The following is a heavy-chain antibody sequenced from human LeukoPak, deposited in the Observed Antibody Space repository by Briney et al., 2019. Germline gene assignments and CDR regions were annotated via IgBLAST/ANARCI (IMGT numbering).Heavy chain of an antibody. Sequence: PSETLSLTCTVSGGSISSYYWSWIRQPPGKGLEWIGYIYYSGSTNHNPSLKSRVTISVDTSKNQFSLKLSSVTAADTAVYYCARHPSQLLYWFDPWGQGTLVTVSS. D-gene: IGHD2-2*01. V-gene: IGHV4-59*08. CDR2: IYYSGST. J-gene: IGHJ5*02. CDR3: ARHPSQLLYWFDP. CDR1: GGSISSYY.